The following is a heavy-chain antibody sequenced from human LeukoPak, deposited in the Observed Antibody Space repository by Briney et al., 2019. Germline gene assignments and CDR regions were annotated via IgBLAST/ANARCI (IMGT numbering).Heavy chain of an antibody. D-gene: IGHD3-3*01. CDR3: ARDGSIYDFWSGYLDV. CDR1: GFTFSSYG. V-gene: IGHV3-30*03. CDR2: ISYDGSNK. Sequence: GGSLRLSCAASGFTFSSYGMHWVRQAPGKGLEWVAVISYDGSNKYYADSVKGRFTISRDNSKNTLYLQMNSLRAEDTAVYYCARDGSIYDFWSGYLDVWGQGTTVTVSS. J-gene: IGHJ6*02.